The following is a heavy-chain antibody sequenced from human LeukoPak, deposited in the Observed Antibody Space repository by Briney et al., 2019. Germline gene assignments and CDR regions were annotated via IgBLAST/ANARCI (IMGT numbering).Heavy chain of an antibody. V-gene: IGHV3-23*01. D-gene: IGHD6-13*01. CDR2: ITGSGGNT. CDR1: GLTFSSYA. CDR3: AKDTSTRWYSSTPLPGDY. Sequence: GGSLRLSCAASGLTFSSYAMSWVRQAPGKGLEWVSGITGSGGNTYYADSVKGRFTISRDNSKNTLYLQMSSLRAEDTAIYYCAKDTSTRWYSSTPLPGDYWGQGTLVTVSS. J-gene: IGHJ4*02.